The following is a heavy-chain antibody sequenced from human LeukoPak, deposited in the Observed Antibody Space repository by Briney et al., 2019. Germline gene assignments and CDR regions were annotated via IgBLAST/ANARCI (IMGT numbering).Heavy chain of an antibody. J-gene: IGHJ4*02. Sequence: SETLSLTCTITSGSISNYDWIWIRKPAGKELEWMGRIYTSGSTNYNPSLKSRVTMSVDTSKNRFSLKLTSVTAADTAMYYCARQRFRYGSGSYYYFDYWGQGTLVTVSS. CDR1: SGSISNYD. CDR2: IYTSGST. CDR3: ARQRFRYGSGSYYYFDY. V-gene: IGHV4-4*07. D-gene: IGHD3-10*01.